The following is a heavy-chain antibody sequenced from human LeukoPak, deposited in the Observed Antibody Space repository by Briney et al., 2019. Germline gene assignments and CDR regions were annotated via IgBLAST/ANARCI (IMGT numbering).Heavy chain of an antibody. J-gene: IGHJ6*02. V-gene: IGHV3-74*01. Sequence: GGSLRLSCAASGFTFSSYWMHWVRQAPGKGLVWVSRLSPDGSSSIYADSVKGRFTVSRDNAKNTVYLQMNSLRAEDTAVYCCARDPVGAIGYGMDVWGQGTTVTVSS. CDR2: LSPDGSSS. CDR3: ARDPVGAIGYGMDV. CDR1: GFTFSSYW. D-gene: IGHD1-26*01.